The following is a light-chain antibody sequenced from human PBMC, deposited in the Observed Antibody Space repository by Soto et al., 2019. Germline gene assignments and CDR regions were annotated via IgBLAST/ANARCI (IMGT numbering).Light chain of an antibody. CDR2: SAS. V-gene: IGKV3-15*01. CDR3: QQYNNWPRT. Sequence: EIVMTQSPATLSVSPGERATLSCRSSQRVSSDLAWYHQKPGQAPRLLIYSASTRATGIPARFSGSGSGTEFTLTINSLQSEDFAVYFCQQYNNWPRTFGQGTKVDI. CDR1: QRVSSD. J-gene: IGKJ1*01.